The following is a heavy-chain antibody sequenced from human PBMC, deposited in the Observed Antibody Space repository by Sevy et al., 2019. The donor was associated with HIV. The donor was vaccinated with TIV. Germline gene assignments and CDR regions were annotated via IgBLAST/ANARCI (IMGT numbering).Heavy chain of an antibody. CDR2: MNPNSGNT. Sequence: ASVKVSCKASGYTFTRYDINWVRQATGQGLEWMGWMNPNSGNTGYAQKFQGRVTMTRNTSISTAYMELSSLRSEDTAVYYCARGFRHYYYYCMDVWGQGTTVTVSS. CDR3: ARGFRHYYYYCMDV. CDR1: GYTFTRYD. V-gene: IGHV1-8*01. J-gene: IGHJ6*02.